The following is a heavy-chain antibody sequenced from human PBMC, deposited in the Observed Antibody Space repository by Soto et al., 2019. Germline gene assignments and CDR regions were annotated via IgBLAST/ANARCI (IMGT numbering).Heavy chain of an antibody. V-gene: IGHV3-11*01. CDR3: ARGDSYYAFCVGS. Sequence: PGGSLRLSCAASGFTFGDYYMSWIRQAPGKGLEWVSYISSSGSSTYYVDSVKGRFTISRDTARNTLSLQPDSWRADDTAIYYGARGDSYYAFCVGSWGQETLVTVSS. J-gene: IGHJ5*01. CDR2: ISSSGSST. D-gene: IGHD3-3*01. CDR1: GFTFGDYY.